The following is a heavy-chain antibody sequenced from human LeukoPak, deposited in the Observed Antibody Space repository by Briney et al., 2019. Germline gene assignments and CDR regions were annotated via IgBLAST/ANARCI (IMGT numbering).Heavy chain of an antibody. J-gene: IGHJ4*02. V-gene: IGHV3-74*01. D-gene: IGHD4-23*01. Sequence: PGGSLRLSCAASGFTFSNYGLHWVRQAPGEGLEWVSRINSDGSSTSYADSVKGRFTISRDNAKNTLYLQMNSLRAEDTAVYYCARDYGGNSGDFDYWGQGTLVTVSS. CDR1: GFTFSNYG. CDR3: ARDYGGNSGDFDY. CDR2: INSDGSST.